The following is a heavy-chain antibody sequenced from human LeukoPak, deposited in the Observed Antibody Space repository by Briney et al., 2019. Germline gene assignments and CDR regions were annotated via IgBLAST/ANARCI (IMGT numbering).Heavy chain of an antibody. CDR3: ARDTAMVTAPRRFVFDI. J-gene: IGHJ3*02. CDR2: IYPSGST. Sequence: PSETLSLTCTVSGGSISSSSYYWSWIRQPAGKGLEWIGRIYPSGSTTYNPSLKRRVTISVDTSKNQFSLKLSSVTAADTAVYYCARDTAMVTAPRRFVFDIWGQGTMVTVSS. D-gene: IGHD5-18*01. CDR1: GGSISSSSYY. V-gene: IGHV4-61*02.